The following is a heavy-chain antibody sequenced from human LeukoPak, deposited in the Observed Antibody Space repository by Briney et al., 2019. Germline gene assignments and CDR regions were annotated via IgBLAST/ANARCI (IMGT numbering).Heavy chain of an antibody. J-gene: IGHJ4*02. Sequence: RGSLRLSSATSGFTPTGYEMKSGRHAPGKRLGRVSFIRTGDSSMYYADSVKGRSTISADNAKNSVYLQMNNRRAGDTAVYYCAKSLDSYGVGYWGQGTLVTVSS. V-gene: IGHV3-48*03. CDR3: AKSLDSYGVGY. CDR1: GFTPTGYE. D-gene: IGHD3-10*01. CDR2: IRTGDSSM.